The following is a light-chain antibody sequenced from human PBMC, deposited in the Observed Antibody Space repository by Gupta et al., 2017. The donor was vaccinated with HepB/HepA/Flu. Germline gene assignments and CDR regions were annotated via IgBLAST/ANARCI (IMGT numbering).Light chain of an antibody. Sequence: DIQMTQSPSTLSASVGDRVTITCRASQSIRTWLAWYQQKPGKAPKLLIYQASNLQSGVPSRFSGSGSGTEFTLTISSLQPDDFATYYCQQSDSYPCSFGQGTKLEI. V-gene: IGKV1-5*03. J-gene: IGKJ2*04. CDR2: QAS. CDR1: QSIRTW. CDR3: QQSDSYPCS.